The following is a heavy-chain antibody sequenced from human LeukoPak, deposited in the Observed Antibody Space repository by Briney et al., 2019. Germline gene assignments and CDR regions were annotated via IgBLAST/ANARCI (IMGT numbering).Heavy chain of an antibody. D-gene: IGHD2-2*01. CDR3: ARDLGYCSSTSCRIDY. Sequence: ASVKVSCKASGGTFSSYAISWVRQAPGQGLEWMGWISAYNGNINYAQKLQGRVTMTTDTSTSTAYMELRSLRSDDTAVYYFARDLGYCSSTSCRIDYWGQGTLVTVSS. J-gene: IGHJ4*02. V-gene: IGHV1-18*01. CDR1: GGTFSSYA. CDR2: ISAYNGNI.